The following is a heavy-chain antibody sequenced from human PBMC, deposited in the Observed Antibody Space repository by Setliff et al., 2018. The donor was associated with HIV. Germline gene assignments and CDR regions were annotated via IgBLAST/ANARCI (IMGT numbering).Heavy chain of an antibody. D-gene: IGHD5-12*01. CDR1: GFTFSSYS. CDR2: ISSSSSSI. CDR3: GKDRTDVAATIANY. Sequence: GGSLRLSCAASGFTFSSYSMNWVRQAPGKGLEWLSYISSSSSSIYHADSVKGRFTISRDNSKNTVYLQMNSLRAEDTAVYYCGKDRTDVAATIANYWGQGTLVTVSS. V-gene: IGHV3-48*04. J-gene: IGHJ4*02.